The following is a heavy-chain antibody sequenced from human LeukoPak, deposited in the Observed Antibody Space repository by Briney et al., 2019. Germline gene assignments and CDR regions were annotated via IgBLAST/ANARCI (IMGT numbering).Heavy chain of an antibody. CDR2: ISRDSSNI. Sequence: GGSLRLSCAASGFSFTGYSINWVRQAPGKGLEWVSYISRDSSNIYYADSVKGRFTISRDNAKNSLYLQMHSLRDDDTAVYYCARESYWGSRRKGFDYWGPRSLPTVSS. CDR3: ARESYWGSRRKGFDY. V-gene: IGHV3-48*02. D-gene: IGHD7-27*01. J-gene: IGHJ4*02. CDR1: GFSFTGYS.